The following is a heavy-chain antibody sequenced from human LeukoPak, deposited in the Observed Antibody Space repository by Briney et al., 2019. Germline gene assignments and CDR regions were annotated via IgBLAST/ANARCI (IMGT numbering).Heavy chain of an antibody. J-gene: IGHJ4*02. CDR1: GGTFSSYA. V-gene: IGHV1-69*05. CDR3: ARGGIVATITSPFDY. CDR2: IIPIFGTA. D-gene: IGHD5-12*01. Sequence: SVKVSCKASGGTFSSYAISWVRQGPGQGLEWMGGIIPIFGTANYAQKFQGRVTITTDESTSTAYMELSSLRSEDTAVYYCARGGIVATITSPFDYWGQGTLVTVSS.